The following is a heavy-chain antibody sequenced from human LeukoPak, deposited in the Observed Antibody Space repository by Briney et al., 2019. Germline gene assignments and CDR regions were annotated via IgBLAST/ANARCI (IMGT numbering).Heavy chain of an antibody. Sequence: ASVKVSCKASGYTFISYGISWVRQAPGQGLEWMGWISPYNGNTKYVQKFQGRVTMTTDTSTSTAYMELRSLRSDDTAVYYCARRRGLVSGSYYYYYYYMDVWGKGTTVTISS. CDR1: GYTFISYG. CDR3: ARRRGLVSGSYYYYYYYMDV. CDR2: ISPYNGNT. J-gene: IGHJ6*03. D-gene: IGHD1-26*01. V-gene: IGHV1-18*01.